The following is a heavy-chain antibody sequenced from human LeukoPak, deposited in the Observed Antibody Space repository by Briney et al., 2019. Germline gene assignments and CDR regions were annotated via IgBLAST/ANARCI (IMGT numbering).Heavy chain of an antibody. V-gene: IGHV3-11*04. Sequence: GGSLRLSCAASGFTFSDYYMSWIRQAPGKGLEWVSYISSSGSTIYYADSVKGRFTISRDNAKNSLYLQMNSLRAEGTAVYYCARAFSPRYYYYMDVWGKGTTVTVSS. CDR2: ISSSGSTI. J-gene: IGHJ6*03. CDR1: GFTFSDYY. CDR3: ARAFSPRYYYYMDV. D-gene: IGHD3-3*02.